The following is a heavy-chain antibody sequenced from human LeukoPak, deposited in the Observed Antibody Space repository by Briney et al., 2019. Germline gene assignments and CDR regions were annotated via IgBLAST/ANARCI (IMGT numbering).Heavy chain of an antibody. V-gene: IGHV3-64*04. CDR1: GFTFSRYA. D-gene: IGHD1-26*01. CDR3: AKDYESGSYYYFDY. Sequence: GGSLRLSCSASGFTFSRYAMHWVRQAPGKGLEYVSAISSNGGSTYYADSVKGRFTISRDNSKNTLYLQMNSLRAEDTAVYYCAKDYESGSYYYFDYWGQGTLVTVSS. J-gene: IGHJ4*02. CDR2: ISSNGGST.